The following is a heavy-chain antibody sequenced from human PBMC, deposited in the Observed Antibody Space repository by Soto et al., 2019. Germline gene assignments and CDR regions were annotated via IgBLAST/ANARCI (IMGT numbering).Heavy chain of an antibody. Sequence: PGGSLRLSCAASGFTFSSAWMSWVRQAPGKGLEWVGRIKSKTDGGTTDYAAPVKGRFTISRDDSKNTLYLQMNSLKTEDTAVYYCTTEGYYDILTGYSFWGQGTLVTVS. CDR3: TTEGYYDILTGYSF. CDR1: GFTFSSAW. V-gene: IGHV3-15*01. CDR2: IKSKTDGGTT. D-gene: IGHD3-9*01. J-gene: IGHJ4*02.